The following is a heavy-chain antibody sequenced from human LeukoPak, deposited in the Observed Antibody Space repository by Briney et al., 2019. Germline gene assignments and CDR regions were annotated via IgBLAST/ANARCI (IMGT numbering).Heavy chain of an antibody. CDR1: GDSVSSNSAA. CDR3: ARVLYSSGWNSPWTHYYYYMDV. V-gene: IGHV6-1*01. J-gene: IGHJ6*03. Sequence: SQTLSLTCAISGDSVSSNSAAWNWIRQSPSRGLEWLGRTYYRSKWYNDYAVSVKSRITINPDTSKNQYSLQLNSVTPEDTAVYYCARVLYSSGWNSPWTHYYYYMDVWGKGTTVTISS. CDR2: TYYRSKWYN. D-gene: IGHD6-19*01.